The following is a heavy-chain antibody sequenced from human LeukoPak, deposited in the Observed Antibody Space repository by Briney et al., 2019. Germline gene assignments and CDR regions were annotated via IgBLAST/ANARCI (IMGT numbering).Heavy chain of an antibody. V-gene: IGHV3-7*01. CDR2: IKQDGSEK. CDR3: ARAKEDYYGSGSYSTYD. D-gene: IGHD3-10*01. CDR1: GFTFSSYW. J-gene: IGHJ4*02. Sequence: QPGGSLRLSCAASGFTFSSYWMSWVRQAPGKGLEWVANIKQDGSEKYYVDSVKGRFTISRDNAKNSLYLQMNSLRAEDTAVYYCARAKEDYYGSGSYSTYDWGQGTLVTVSS.